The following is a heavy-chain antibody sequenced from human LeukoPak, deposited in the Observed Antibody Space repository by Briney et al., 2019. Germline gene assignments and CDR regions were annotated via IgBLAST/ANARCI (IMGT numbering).Heavy chain of an antibody. D-gene: IGHD3-10*01. CDR1: GGTFSSYA. Sequence: SVKVSCKASGGTFSSYAISWVRQAPGQGLEWMGRIIPILGIANYAQKFQGRVTITADKSTSTAYMELSSLRSEDTAVHYCARGGDVWFGELLPGFWFDPWGQGTLVTVSS. CDR3: ARGGDVWFGELLPGFWFDP. V-gene: IGHV1-69*04. J-gene: IGHJ5*02. CDR2: IIPILGIA.